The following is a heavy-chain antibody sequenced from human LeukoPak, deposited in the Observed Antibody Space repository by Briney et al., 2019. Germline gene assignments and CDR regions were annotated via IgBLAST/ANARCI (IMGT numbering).Heavy chain of an antibody. CDR1: GYTFTSYG. V-gene: IGHV1-18*01. CDR2: ISAYKGNK. J-gene: IGHJ4*02. CDR3: AGGWGEGDARD. D-gene: IGHD3-16*01. Sequence: GASVKVSCKASGYTFTSYGISWVRQAPGQGLEWMGWISAYKGNKNYVQKLQGRVTMTTDTSTSTPYLELRSLRSDDTAVYYCAGGWGEGDARDWGQGTLVTVSS.